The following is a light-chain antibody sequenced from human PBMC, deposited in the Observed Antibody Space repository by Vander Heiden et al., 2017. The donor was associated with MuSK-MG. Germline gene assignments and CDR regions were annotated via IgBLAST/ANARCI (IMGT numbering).Light chain of an antibody. V-gene: IGLV2-8*01. CDR3: SSHAGSDNYV. CDR2: EVN. Sequence: QSALTQPPSASGSPGQSVTISCTGTRSDVGGYDYVSWYQQHPGKAPKLMIYEVNQRPSGVPDRFSVSKSGNTAFLTVSGLQAEDEADYHCSSHAGSDNYVFGGGTKVTVL. CDR1: RSDVGGYDY. J-gene: IGLJ1*01.